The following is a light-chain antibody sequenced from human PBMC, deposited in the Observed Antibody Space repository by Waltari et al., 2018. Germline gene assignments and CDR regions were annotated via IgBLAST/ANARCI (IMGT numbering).Light chain of an antibody. V-gene: IGLV2-14*01. Sequence: QSALTQPASVSGSPGQSITISCTGTSSDIGAYNYVSWYQHLPGKAPKLIISEVGRRPSGVSNRFSGSKSGNMASLTISGLQAEDEADYYCNSYTTSSTWVFGGGTKLTVL. CDR2: EVG. J-gene: IGLJ3*02. CDR3: NSYTTSSTWV. CDR1: SSDIGAYNY.